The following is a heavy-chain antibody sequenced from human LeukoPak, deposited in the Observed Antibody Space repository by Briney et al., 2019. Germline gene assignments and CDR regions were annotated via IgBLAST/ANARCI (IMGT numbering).Heavy chain of an antibody. CDR1: GGSISSGSYY. CDR2: IYTSGST. CDR3: ARAPTGIAAAGTYFDY. Sequence: SQTLSLTCTVSGGSISSGSYYWSWIRQPAGKGLEWIGRIYTSGSTNYNPSLKSRVTISVDTSKNQLSLKLSSVTAADTAVYYCARAPTGIAAAGTYFDYWGQGTLVTVSS. V-gene: IGHV4-61*02. J-gene: IGHJ4*02. D-gene: IGHD6-13*01.